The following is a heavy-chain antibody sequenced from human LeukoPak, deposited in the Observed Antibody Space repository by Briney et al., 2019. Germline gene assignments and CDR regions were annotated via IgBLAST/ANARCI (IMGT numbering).Heavy chain of an antibody. CDR3: AREPVEMAARFDY. CDR2: IIPILGIA. V-gene: IGHV1-69*04. J-gene: IGHJ4*02. Sequence: SVKVSCKASGYTFTGYYMHWVRQAPGQGLEWMGRIIPILGIANYAQKFQGRVTITADKSTSTAYMELSSLRSEDTAVYYCAREPVEMAARFDYWGQGTLVTVSS. CDR1: GYTFTGYY. D-gene: IGHD5-24*01.